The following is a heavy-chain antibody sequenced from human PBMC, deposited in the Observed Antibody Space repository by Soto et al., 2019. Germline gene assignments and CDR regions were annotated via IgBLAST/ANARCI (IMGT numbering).Heavy chain of an antibody. D-gene: IGHD6-19*01. CDR2: IYYSGST. CDR1: GGSVSSGHYH. J-gene: IGHJ4*02. CDR3: ARSGAGSGWL. V-gene: IGHV4-61*01. Sequence: QVQLQESGPGLVRPSETLSLTCAVSGGSVSSGHYHWSWSRQPPGKGLEWIGFIYYSGSTNYNHSLKSRVTISVDTSKNQFSLKMRSVTAADTAVYYCARSGAGSGWLGGQGTLVTVSS.